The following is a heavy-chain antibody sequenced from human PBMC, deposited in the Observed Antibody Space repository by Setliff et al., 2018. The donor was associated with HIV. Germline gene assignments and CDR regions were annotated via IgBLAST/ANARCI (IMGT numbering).Heavy chain of an antibody. CDR1: RFDFNNYW. J-gene: IGHJ4*02. V-gene: IGHV3-7*01. Sequence: GSLRLSCAASRFDFNNYWMCWVRQAPGKGLEWVANIGQDGSEKNYVDSVKGRVTISRDNSKNTVDLQMNSLRAEDTAVYYCAVHYYDSSGYDYWGQGTLVTVSS. D-gene: IGHD3-22*01. CDR3: AVHYYDSSGYDY. CDR2: IGQDGSEK.